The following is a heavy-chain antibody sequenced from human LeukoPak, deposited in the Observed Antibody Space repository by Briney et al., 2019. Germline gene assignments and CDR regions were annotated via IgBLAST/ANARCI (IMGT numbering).Heavy chain of an antibody. CDR3: AKEIAVTDWFDP. CDR1: GFTFSSYG. J-gene: IGHJ5*02. CDR2: ISYDGSNK. D-gene: IGHD4-17*01. V-gene: IGHV3-30*18. Sequence: PGGSLRLSCAASGFTFSSYGMHWVRQAPGKGLEWVAVISYDGSNKYYADSVKGRFIISRDNSKNTLYLQMNSLRAEDTAVYYCAKEIAVTDWFDPWGQGTLVTVSS.